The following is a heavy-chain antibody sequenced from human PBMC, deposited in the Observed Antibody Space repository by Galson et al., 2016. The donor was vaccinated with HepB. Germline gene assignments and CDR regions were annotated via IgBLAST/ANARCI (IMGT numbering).Heavy chain of an antibody. CDR3: ASNKGGSSSLAFDI. V-gene: IGHV4-59*01. D-gene: IGHD6-13*01. CDR2: IYYSGST. Sequence: SETLSLTCTVSGGSISSYYWSWIRQPPGKGLEWIGYIYYSGSTNYNPSLKSRVTISVDTSKNQFSLKLSSVTAADTAVYYCASNKGGSSSLAFDIWGQGTPVTVSP. CDR1: GGSISSYY. J-gene: IGHJ3*02.